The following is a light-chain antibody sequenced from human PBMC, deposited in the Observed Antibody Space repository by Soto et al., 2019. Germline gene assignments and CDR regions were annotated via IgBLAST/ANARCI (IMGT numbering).Light chain of an antibody. Sequence: EIVITQSPATLSVSPVEIATLSCRASQSVSSYLAWYQQKPGQAPRLLIYDASNRATGIPARFSGSGSGTDFTLTISSLETEDFAVYYCQQRSNWPTDTFGQGTRLEIK. J-gene: IGKJ5*01. V-gene: IGKV3-11*01. CDR2: DAS. CDR1: QSVSSY. CDR3: QQRSNWPTDT.